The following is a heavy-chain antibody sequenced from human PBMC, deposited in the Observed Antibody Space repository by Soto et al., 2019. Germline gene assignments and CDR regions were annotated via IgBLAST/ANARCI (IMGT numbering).Heavy chain of an antibody. D-gene: IGHD3-3*01. J-gene: IGHJ3*02. CDR3: ASGGGVGVAGSAAFDM. CDR2: INPATGAA. CDR1: GYPVTAYY. V-gene: IGHV1-2*02. Sequence: QLHLVQSGAVVKKPGASVTVSCSASGYPVTAYYMHWVRQAPGRGLEWMGGINPATGAAKYTQTFQGRVTMTRDTSTGTVFMEPRGLTSEGQAVFYCASGGGVGVAGSAAFDMWGQGTLVTVSS.